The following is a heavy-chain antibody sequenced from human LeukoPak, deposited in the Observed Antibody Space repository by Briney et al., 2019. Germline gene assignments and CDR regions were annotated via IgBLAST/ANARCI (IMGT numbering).Heavy chain of an antibody. Sequence: ASVKVSCKASGYTFNTNGITWVRQALGQGLEWMGCINPYSGGTNYAQKFQGRVTVTRDTSISTAYMELSRLRSDDTAVYYCASHSSMDVWGKGTTVTVSS. V-gene: IGHV1-2*02. J-gene: IGHJ6*03. CDR2: INPYSGGT. D-gene: IGHD6-13*01. CDR1: GYTFNTNG. CDR3: ASHSSMDV.